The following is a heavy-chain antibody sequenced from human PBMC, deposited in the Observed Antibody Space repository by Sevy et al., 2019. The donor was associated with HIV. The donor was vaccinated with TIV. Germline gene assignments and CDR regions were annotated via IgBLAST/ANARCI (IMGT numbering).Heavy chain of an antibody. CDR2: IYYSGST. CDR3: ARALSRTYYYYGMDV. D-gene: IGHD2-2*01. Sequence: SETLSLTCTVSGGSISSYYWSWIRQPPGKGLEWIGYIYYSGSTNYNPSLKSRVTISVDTSKNQFSLKLSPVTAADTAVYYCARALSRTYYYYGMDVWGQGTTVTVSS. J-gene: IGHJ6*02. V-gene: IGHV4-59*13. CDR1: GGSISSYY.